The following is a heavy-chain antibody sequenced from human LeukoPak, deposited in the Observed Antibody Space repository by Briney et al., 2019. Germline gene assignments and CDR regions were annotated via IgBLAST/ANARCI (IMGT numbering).Heavy chain of an antibody. Sequence: GGSLRLSCAASGFTFSSYGMHWVRQTPGKGLEWVALISFDGSIEYYVDSVKGRFIISRDNSKNTLFLQMNSLRPEDTAVYYCAKDSDIAVAGSDDALDVWGQGTMVTVSS. CDR2: ISFDGSIE. D-gene: IGHD6-19*01. J-gene: IGHJ3*01. V-gene: IGHV3-30*18. CDR3: AKDSDIAVAGSDDALDV. CDR1: GFTFSSYG.